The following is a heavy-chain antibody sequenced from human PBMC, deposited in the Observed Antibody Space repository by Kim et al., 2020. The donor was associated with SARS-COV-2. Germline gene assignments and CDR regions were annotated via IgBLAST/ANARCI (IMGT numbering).Heavy chain of an antibody. J-gene: IGHJ4*02. CDR3: TRGTVVGTRERDY. Sequence: GGSLRLSCAASGFTFSTYWMTWVRQAPGKGLAWVASIKQDGSEKYPVDSVKGRFTISRDNAKNSLYLQMNGLRADDTAVYYCTRGTVVGTRERDYWGQGTLVSVSS. V-gene: IGHV3-7*01. CDR2: IKQDGSEK. D-gene: IGHD6-13*01. CDR1: GFTFSTYW.